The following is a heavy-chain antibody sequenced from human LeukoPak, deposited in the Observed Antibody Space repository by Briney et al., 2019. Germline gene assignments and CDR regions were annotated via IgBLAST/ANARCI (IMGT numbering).Heavy chain of an antibody. V-gene: IGHV3-23*01. CDR2: ISGSGGSA. J-gene: IGHJ4*02. Sequence: RPGGSLRLSCAASGFTFSSYAMSWVRQAPGKGLEWVSAISGSGGSAYYADSVKGRFTISRDNSKNTLYLQMNSLRAEDTAVYYCAKDRYYDSSGYSPSLFDYWGQGTLVTVSS. CDR3: AKDRYYDSSGYSPSLFDY. CDR1: GFTFSSYA. D-gene: IGHD3-22*01.